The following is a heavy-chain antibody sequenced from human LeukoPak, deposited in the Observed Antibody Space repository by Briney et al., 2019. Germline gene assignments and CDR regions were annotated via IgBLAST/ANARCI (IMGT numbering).Heavy chain of an antibody. D-gene: IGHD3-22*01. Sequence: PSETLSLTCTVSGASISSHCWSWIRQPPGRGLEWIGYICYSGSTNSNPSLKSRVTISVDTSKNQFSLKLSSVTAADTAVYYCARVSDYGSSGFYAWAIDYWGQGTLVTVSS. CDR1: GASISSHC. V-gene: IGHV4-59*11. CDR3: ARVSDYGSSGFYAWAIDY. J-gene: IGHJ4*02. CDR2: ICYSGST.